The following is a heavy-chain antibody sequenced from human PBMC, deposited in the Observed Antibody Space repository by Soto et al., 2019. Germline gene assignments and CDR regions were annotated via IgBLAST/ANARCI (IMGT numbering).Heavy chain of an antibody. V-gene: IGHV3-30-3*01. J-gene: IGHJ4*02. CDR3: ARGTAPGYSSGWHY. CDR1: GFTFSNSA. Sequence: HPGGSLRLSCAASGFTFSNSAMHWVRQAPGKGLEWVATISYDGSNKYDADSVKGRFTISRDNSKNTLYLQMNSLRAEDTAVYYCARGTAPGYSSGWHYWGQGTLVTVSS. D-gene: IGHD6-19*01. CDR2: ISYDGSNK.